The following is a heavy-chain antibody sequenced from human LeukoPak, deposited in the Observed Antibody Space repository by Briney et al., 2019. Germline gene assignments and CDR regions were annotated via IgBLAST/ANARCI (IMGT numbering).Heavy chain of an antibody. CDR2: FDPEDGET. CDR3: ATFTTTYYYDSSGYYPD. CDR1: GYTLTELS. D-gene: IGHD3-22*01. J-gene: IGHJ4*02. Sequence: ASVKVSCKVSGYTLTELSMHWVRQAPGKGLEWMGGFDPEDGETIYAQKFQGRVTMTEDTSTDTAYMELSSLRSGDTAVYYCATFTTTYYYDSSGYYPDWGQGTLVTVSS. V-gene: IGHV1-24*01.